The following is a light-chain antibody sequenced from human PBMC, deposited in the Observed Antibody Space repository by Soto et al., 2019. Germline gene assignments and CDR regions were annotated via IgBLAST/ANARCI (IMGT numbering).Light chain of an antibody. J-gene: IGLJ3*02. CDR1: SSDVGGYNY. Sequence: QSALTQPASVSGSPGQSITISCTGTSSDVGGYNYVSWYQQHPGKAPKLMIYEVTNRPSGVSTRFSGSKSGNTASLTISGLQAEDEADYCCSSYTGSNSWVFGGGTKLTVL. CDR2: EVT. V-gene: IGLV2-14*01. CDR3: SSYTGSNSWV.